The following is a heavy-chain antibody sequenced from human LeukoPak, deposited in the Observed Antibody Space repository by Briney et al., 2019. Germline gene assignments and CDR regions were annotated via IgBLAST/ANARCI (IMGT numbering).Heavy chain of an antibody. J-gene: IGHJ4*02. V-gene: IGHV3-23*01. CDR2: ISGSGGST. CDR3: AKTQRIAAAGTDY. Sequence: PGGSLRLSCAASGFTFSGYAMIWVRQAPGKGLEWVSAISGSGGSTYYADSVKGRFTISRDNSKNTLYLQMNSLRAEDTAVYYCAKTQRIAAAGTDYWGQGTLVTVPS. CDR1: GFTFSGYA. D-gene: IGHD6-13*01.